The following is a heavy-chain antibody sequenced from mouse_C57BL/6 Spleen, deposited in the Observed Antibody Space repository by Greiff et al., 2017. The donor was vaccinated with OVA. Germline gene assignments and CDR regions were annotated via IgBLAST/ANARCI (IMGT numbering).Heavy chain of an antibody. D-gene: IGHD2-3*01. CDR1: GYTFTDYY. CDR2: INPNNGGT. CDR3: ARGLLLSSD. J-gene: IGHJ3*01. Sequence: EVQLQQSGPELVKPGASVKISCKASGYTFTDYYMNWVKQSHGKSLEWIGDINPNNGGTSYNQKFKGKATLTVDKSSSTAYMELRSLTSEDSAVYYCARGLLLSSDWGQGTLVTVSA. V-gene: IGHV1-26*01.